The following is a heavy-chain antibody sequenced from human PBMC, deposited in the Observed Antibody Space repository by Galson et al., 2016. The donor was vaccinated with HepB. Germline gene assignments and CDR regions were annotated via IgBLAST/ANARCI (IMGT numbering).Heavy chain of an antibody. CDR2: ISTDSMYI. V-gene: IGHV3-21*01. Sequence: SLRLSCAASGFTFSTYSMNWVRQAPGKGLEWVSSISTDSMYIYYTDSVKGRFTLSRDNSKKTLYLQMESLRAEDTGVYYCAREGHDQLLWGYFDYWGQGTLVTLSS. CDR3: AREGHDQLLWGYFDY. CDR1: GFTFSTYS. J-gene: IGHJ4*02. D-gene: IGHD2-2*01.